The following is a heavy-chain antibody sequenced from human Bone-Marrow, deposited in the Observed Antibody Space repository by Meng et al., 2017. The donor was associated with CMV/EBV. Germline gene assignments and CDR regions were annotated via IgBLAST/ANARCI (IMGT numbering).Heavy chain of an antibody. CDR1: GYYISNGYY. CDR2: IKQDGSEK. Sequence: ETLSLTCSVSGYYISNGYYWGWIRQPPGKGLEWVANIKQDGSEKYYVDSVKGRFTISRDNAKSSLYLQMNSLRAEDTAVYYCGPSWAWGQGTLVTVSS. J-gene: IGHJ4*02. V-gene: IGHV3-7*01. D-gene: IGHD1-26*01. CDR3: GPSWA.